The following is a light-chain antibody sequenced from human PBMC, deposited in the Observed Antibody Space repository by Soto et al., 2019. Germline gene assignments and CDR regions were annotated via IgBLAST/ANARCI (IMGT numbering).Light chain of an antibody. V-gene: IGLV2-8*01. CDR2: EVS. CDR1: SSDVGGYNY. Sequence: QSALTQPPSASGSPGQSVTISCTGTSSDVGGYNYVSWYQQHPGKVPKLMIYEVSKRPSGVPDRFSGSKSGNTASLTVSGLQAEDEADYYCSSYAGSSMVFGGGTKVTVL. CDR3: SSYAGSSMV. J-gene: IGLJ2*01.